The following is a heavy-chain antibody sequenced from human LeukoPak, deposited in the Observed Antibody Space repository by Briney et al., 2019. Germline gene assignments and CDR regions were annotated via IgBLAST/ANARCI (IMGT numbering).Heavy chain of an antibody. CDR2: IRGSSSHI. D-gene: IGHD1-26*01. CDR3: ARDRGWGKGDSEWELPNHFDY. CDR1: GFTFSSYS. Sequence: GRSLRLSCAASGFTFSSYSMNWVRQAPGKGLEWVSSIRGSSSHIYYADSVKGRFTISRDNAKNSLYLQMNSLRVEDTAVYYCARDRGWGKGDSEWELPNHFDYWGQGTLVTVS. J-gene: IGHJ4*02. V-gene: IGHV3-21*01.